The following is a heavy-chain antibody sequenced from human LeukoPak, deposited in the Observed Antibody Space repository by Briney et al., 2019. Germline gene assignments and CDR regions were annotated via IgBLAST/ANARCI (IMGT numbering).Heavy chain of an antibody. D-gene: IGHD7-27*01. Sequence: SETLSLTCAVYGGSFSGYYWSWIRQPPGKGLEWIGEINHSGSTNYNPSLKSRVTISVDTSKNQFSLKLSSVTAADTAVYYCASFNWGYAPPNDYWGQGTLVTVSS. CDR1: GGSFSGYY. V-gene: IGHV4-34*01. CDR3: ASFNWGYAPPNDY. CDR2: INHSGST. J-gene: IGHJ4*02.